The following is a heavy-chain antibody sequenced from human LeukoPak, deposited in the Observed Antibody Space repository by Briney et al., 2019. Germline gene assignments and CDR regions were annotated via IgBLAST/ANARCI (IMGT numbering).Heavy chain of an antibody. V-gene: IGHV3-48*01. D-gene: IGHD5-18*01. CDR1: GFTFSSSN. J-gene: IGHJ6*02. CDR2: ISSSSRTT. Sequence: GGSLRLSCAASGFTFSSSNMNWVRQAPGKGLEWVSYISSSSRTTYYADSVKGRSTISRDNAKNSLYLQMNSLRAEDTAVYYCARDPYSSDYYGMDVWGQGTTVTVSS. CDR3: ARDPYSSDYYGMDV.